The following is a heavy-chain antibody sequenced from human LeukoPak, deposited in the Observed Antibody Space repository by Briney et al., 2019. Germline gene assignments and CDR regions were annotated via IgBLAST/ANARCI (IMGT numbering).Heavy chain of an antibody. Sequence: PGGSLRLSCAASGFTVNSNYMSWVRQAPGKGLEWVSVIYSGGSTYYADSVKGRFTISRDNSKNTLYLQMNSLRAEDTAVYYCARGARPYYFDYWGQGTLVTVSS. CDR2: IYSGGST. V-gene: IGHV3-66*01. CDR1: GFTVNSNY. CDR3: ARGARPYYFDY. J-gene: IGHJ4*02.